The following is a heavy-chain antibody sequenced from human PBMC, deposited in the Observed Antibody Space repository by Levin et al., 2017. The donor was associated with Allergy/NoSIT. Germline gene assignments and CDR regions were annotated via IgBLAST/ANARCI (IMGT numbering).Heavy chain of an antibody. V-gene: IGHV4-30-2*01. J-gene: IGHJ4*02. CDR1: GGSISSGGYS. CDR3: ARVAGYSYGYYFDY. D-gene: IGHD5-18*01. Sequence: SQTLSLTCAVSGGSISSGGYSWSWIRQPPGKGLEWIGNIYLSGSTNDNPSLKSRVTMSVDRSKNQFSLKLGYVTAADTAVYYCARVAGYSYGYYFDYRGPGTLVTVSS. CDR2: IYLSGST.